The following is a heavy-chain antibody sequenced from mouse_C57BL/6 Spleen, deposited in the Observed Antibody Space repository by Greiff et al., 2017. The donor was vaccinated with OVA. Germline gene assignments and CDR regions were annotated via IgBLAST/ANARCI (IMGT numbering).Heavy chain of an antibody. J-gene: IGHJ2*01. Sequence: QVQLQQSGAELVKPGASVKVSCKASGYTFTSYWMHWVKQRPGQGLEWIGRIHPSDSDTNYNQKFKGKATLTVDKSSGTAYMQLSSLTSVDSAVYSCAKPSGTYYFGYWGQGTTLTVSS. CDR1: GYTFTSYW. D-gene: IGHD4-1*01. V-gene: IGHV1-74*01. CDR2: IHPSDSDT. CDR3: AKPSGTYYFGY.